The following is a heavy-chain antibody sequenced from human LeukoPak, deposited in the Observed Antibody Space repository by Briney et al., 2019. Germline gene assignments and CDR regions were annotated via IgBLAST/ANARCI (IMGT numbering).Heavy chain of an antibody. D-gene: IGHD3-10*01. V-gene: IGHV1-69*13. J-gene: IGHJ6*02. CDR2: IIPIFGTA. CDR1: GGTFSSYA. Sequence: SVTVSCKASGGTFSSYAISWVRQASGQGLEWMGGIIPIFGTANYAQKFQGRVTITADESTSTAYMELSSLRSEDTAVYYCARGEGTYYGMDVWGQGTTVTVSS. CDR3: ARGEGTYYGMDV.